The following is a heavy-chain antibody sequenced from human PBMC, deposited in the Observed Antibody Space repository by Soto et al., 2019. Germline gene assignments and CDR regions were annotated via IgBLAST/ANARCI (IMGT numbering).Heavy chain of an antibody. D-gene: IGHD5-12*01. Sequence: QVQLVQSGGEVKKPGASVTVSCKASGYTFINYHITWVRQAPGQGLEWMAWINTYNGMTDYAQRFQGRVTMTRDISTSTAYMELRNLGSDDTAVYFCAKSPRGEMATDWGQGTLVTLSS. V-gene: IGHV1-18*01. CDR3: AKSPRGEMATD. CDR1: GYTFINYH. J-gene: IGHJ4*02. CDR2: INTYNGMT.